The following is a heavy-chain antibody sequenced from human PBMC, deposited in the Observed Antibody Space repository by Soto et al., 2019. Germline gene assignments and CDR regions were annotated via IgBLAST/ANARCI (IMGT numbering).Heavy chain of an antibody. J-gene: IGHJ6*02. CDR2: IIPIFGTA. CDR1: GGTFSSYA. Sequence: VASVKVSCKASGGTFSSYAISWVRQAPGQGLEWMGGIIPIFGTANYAQKFQGRVTITADKSTSTAYMELSSLRSEDTAVYYCARDPGDEYYYYGMDVWGQGTTVTVSS. CDR3: ARDPGDEYYYYGMDV. V-gene: IGHV1-69*06.